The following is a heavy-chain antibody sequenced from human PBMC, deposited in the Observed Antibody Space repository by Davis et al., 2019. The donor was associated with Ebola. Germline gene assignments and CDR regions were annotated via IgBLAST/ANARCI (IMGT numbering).Heavy chain of an antibody. CDR1: GFTFSSYS. CDR3: ARQKGYSSTRGYYYGMDV. Sequence: PGGSLRLSCAASGFTFSSYSMNWVRQAPGKGLEWVSPISSSSSYIYYVDSVKGRFTISRDNAKNSLYLQMNSLRAEDTAVYYCARQKGYSSTRGYYYGMDVWGKGTTVTVSS. CDR2: ISSSSSYI. D-gene: IGHD2-2*01. V-gene: IGHV3-21*01. J-gene: IGHJ6*04.